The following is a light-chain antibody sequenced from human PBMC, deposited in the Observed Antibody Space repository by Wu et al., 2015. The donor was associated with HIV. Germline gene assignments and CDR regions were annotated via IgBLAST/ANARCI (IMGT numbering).Light chain of an antibody. CDR3: QQYYNSPH. CDR2: GAS. J-gene: IGKJ3*01. CDR1: QGIGTS. Sequence: AIRMTQSPSSLSASTGDRVTITCRASQGIGTSLAWYQQIPGKAPKLLIYGASSLQNGVPSRFSGSGSGTDFAPTISCLQSEDFAIYYCQQYYNSPHFGPGTKV. V-gene: IGKV1-8*01.